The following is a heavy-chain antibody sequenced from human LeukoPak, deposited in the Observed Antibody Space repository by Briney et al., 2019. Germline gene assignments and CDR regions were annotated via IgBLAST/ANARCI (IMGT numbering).Heavy chain of an antibody. V-gene: IGHV4-4*07. CDR2: IYTSGST. CDR3: ARDKSRTYGSADAFDI. CDR1: GGSISSYY. J-gene: IGHJ3*02. D-gene: IGHD3-10*01. Sequence: SETLSLTCTVSGGSISSYYWSWIRQPAGKGLEWIGRIYTSGSTNYNPSLKSRVTMSVDTSKNQFSLKLSSVTAADTAMYYCARDKSRTYGSADAFDIWGQGTMVTVSS.